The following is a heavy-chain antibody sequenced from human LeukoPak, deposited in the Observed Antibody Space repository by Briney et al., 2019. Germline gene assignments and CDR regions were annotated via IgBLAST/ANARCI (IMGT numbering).Heavy chain of an antibody. V-gene: IGHV1-18*04. D-gene: IGHD5-18*01. CDR1: GYTFTAYY. Sequence: ASVRVSCKASGYTFTAYYIHWVRQAPGQGLEWLGWINPNSGNTNYAQKLQGRVTMTTDTSTSTAYMELRSLRSDDTAVYYCARVPTAPGGWFGPWGQGTLVTVSS. CDR3: ARVPTAPGGWFGP. J-gene: IGHJ5*02. CDR2: INPNSGNT.